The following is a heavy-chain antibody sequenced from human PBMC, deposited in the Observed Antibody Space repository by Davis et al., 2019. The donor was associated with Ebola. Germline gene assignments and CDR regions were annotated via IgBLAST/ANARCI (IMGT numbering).Heavy chain of an antibody. CDR2: ISAYNGNT. CDR3: ARGMERRGYSWFDP. V-gene: IGHV1-18*01. D-gene: IGHD6-13*01. J-gene: IGHJ5*02. Sequence: ASVKVSCKASGYTFTSYGISWVRQAPGQGLEWMGWISAYNGNTNYAQKLQGRVTMTTDTSTSTAYMELSSLRSEDTAVYYCARGMERRGYSWFDPWGQGTLVTVSS. CDR1: GYTFTSYG.